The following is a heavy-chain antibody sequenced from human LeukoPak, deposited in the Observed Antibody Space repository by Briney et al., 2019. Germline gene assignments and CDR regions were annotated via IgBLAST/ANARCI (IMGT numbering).Heavy chain of an antibody. J-gene: IGHJ3*02. V-gene: IGHV7-4-1*02. D-gene: IGHD2-8*01. CDR1: GYTFTSYA. CDR3: VRESLRTVYDAFDI. CDR2: INTNTGNP. Sequence: ASVKVSCKASGYTFTSYAMNWVRQAPGQGLEWMGWINTNTGNPTYAQGFTGRFVFSLDTSVSTAYLQISSLKAEDTAVYYCVRESLRTVYDAFDIWGQGTMVTVSS.